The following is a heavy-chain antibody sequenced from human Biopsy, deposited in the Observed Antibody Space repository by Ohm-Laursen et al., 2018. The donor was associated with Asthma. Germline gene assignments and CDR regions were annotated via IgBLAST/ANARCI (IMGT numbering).Heavy chain of an antibody. D-gene: IGHD5-12*01. CDR2: LIPVLGTP. J-gene: IGHJ6*02. CDR3: ARGYSGTDRIVYYYSGLEV. CDR1: GDSFNNFA. Sequence: GSSVKVSCKASGDSFNNFAISWVRQAPGQGLEWMGGLIPVLGTPDHAQMFEGRVTITADESTSTAYMELSSLRSEDTAVYYCARGYSGTDRIVYYYSGLEVWGQGTTVTVSS. V-gene: IGHV1-69*01.